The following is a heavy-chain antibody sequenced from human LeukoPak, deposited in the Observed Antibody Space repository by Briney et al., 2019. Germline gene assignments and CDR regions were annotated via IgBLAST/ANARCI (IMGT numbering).Heavy chain of an antibody. CDR3: VRGLGPYDTIGYFDY. Sequence: PGESLRLSCAVSGFTFRNAGMHWVRQAPGTGLEWVAIIYYDGSNQFYADSENGRFTISRDNSKNTLYLQMNSLRAEDTAVYYWVRGLGPYDTIGYFDYWGQGTLVTVSS. CDR1: GFTFRNAG. J-gene: IGHJ4*02. CDR2: IYYDGSNQ. D-gene: IGHD3-22*01. V-gene: IGHV3-30*02.